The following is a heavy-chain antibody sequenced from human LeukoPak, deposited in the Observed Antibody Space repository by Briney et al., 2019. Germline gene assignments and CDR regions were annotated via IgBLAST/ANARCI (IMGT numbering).Heavy chain of an antibody. CDR3: ARTYYYGSGRYFDY. D-gene: IGHD3-10*01. CDR1: GGSISNYY. Sequence: SETLSLTCTISGGSISNYYWSWLRQPPGKGLEWIGYIYHSGNTNYNPSLKSRVTVSVDTSKDQFSLKLTSVTAADTAVYYCARTYYYGSGRYFDYWGQGTLVTVSS. V-gene: IGHV4-59*01. J-gene: IGHJ4*02. CDR2: IYHSGNT.